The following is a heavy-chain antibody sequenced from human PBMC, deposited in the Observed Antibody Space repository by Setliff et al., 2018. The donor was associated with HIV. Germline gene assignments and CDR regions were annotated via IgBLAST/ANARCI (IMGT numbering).Heavy chain of an antibody. CDR3: AALGATSDAFDI. V-gene: IGHV4-61*09. D-gene: IGHD1-26*01. CDR1: GGSISSSSYY. Sequence: PSETLSLTCTVSGGSISSSSYYWSWIRQPAGKGLEWIGHIYTSGSTNYNPSLKSRVTISVDTSKNQFSLKLSSVTAADTAVYYCAALGATSDAFDIWGQGTMVTVSS. CDR2: IYTSGST. J-gene: IGHJ3*02.